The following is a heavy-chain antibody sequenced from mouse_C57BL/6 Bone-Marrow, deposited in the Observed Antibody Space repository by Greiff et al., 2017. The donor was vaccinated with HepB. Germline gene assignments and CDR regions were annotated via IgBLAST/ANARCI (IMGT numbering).Heavy chain of an antibody. CDR3: ARERGITTVVSRYFDV. J-gene: IGHJ1*03. V-gene: IGHV1-64*01. CDR1: GYTFTSYW. D-gene: IGHD1-1*01. CDR2: IHPNSGST. Sequence: VQLQQPGAELVKPGASVKLSCKASGYTFTSYWMHWVKQRPGQGLEWIGMIHPNSGSTNYNEKFKSKATLTVDKSSSTAYMQLSSLTSEDSAVYYCARERGITTVVSRYFDVWGTGTTVTVSS.